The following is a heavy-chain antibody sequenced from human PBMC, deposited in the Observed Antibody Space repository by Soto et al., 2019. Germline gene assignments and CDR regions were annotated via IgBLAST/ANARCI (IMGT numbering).Heavy chain of an antibody. J-gene: IGHJ5*02. CDR1: GYTFTSYG. CDR2: ISAYNGNT. Sequence: ASVNVSCKASGYTFTSYGISWVRQAPGQGLEWMGWISAYNGNTNYAQKLQGRVTMTTDTSTSTAYMELRSLRSDDTAVYYCASSVPGYCGGGSCSSGWFDPWGQGTLVTVSS. CDR3: ASSVPGYCGGGSCSSGWFDP. D-gene: IGHD2-15*01. V-gene: IGHV1-18*01.